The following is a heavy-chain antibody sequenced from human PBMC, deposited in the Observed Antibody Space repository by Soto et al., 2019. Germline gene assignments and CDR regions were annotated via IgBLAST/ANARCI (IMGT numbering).Heavy chain of an antibody. CDR1: GFTFSSYG. D-gene: IGHD4-4*01. Sequence: PGGSLRLSCAASGFTFSSYGMHWVRQAPGKGLEWVAVIWYDGSNKYYADSVKGRFTISRDNSKNQFSLKVSSATAADTAVYYCARHSNRNYGLYYFDYWGLGALVTVSS. J-gene: IGHJ4*02. CDR3: ARHSNRNYGLYYFDY. CDR2: IWYDGSNK. V-gene: IGHV3-33*01.